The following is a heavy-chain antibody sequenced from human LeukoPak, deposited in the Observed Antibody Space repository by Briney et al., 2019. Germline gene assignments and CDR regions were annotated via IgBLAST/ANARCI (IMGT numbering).Heavy chain of an antibody. V-gene: IGHV4-39*01. Sequence: SETLSLTCTVSGGSISSSSYYWGWIRQPPGKGLEWIGSIYYSGSTYYNPSLKSRVTISVDTSKNQFSLKLSSVTAADTAVYYCARLKNSSGYYYLTTHYYFDYWGQGTLVTVPS. D-gene: IGHD3-22*01. CDR3: ARLKNSSGYYYLTTHYYFDY. CDR1: GGSISSSSYY. J-gene: IGHJ4*02. CDR2: IYYSGST.